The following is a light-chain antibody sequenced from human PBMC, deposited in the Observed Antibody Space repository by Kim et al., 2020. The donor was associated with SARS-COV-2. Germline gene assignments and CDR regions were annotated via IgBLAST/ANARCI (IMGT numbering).Light chain of an antibody. CDR3: QQYDNLPLT. Sequence: NRYIAWYQEKPGQPLTLLIYAASSRATATPERFRGSGSGTDFTLTITRLQPEDFATYHCQQYDNLPLTFGGGTKVDIK. V-gene: IGKV3-20*01. CDR2: AAS. J-gene: IGKJ4*01. CDR1: NRY.